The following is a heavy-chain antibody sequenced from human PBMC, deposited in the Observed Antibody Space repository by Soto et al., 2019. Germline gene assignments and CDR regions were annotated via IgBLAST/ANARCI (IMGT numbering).Heavy chain of an antibody. D-gene: IGHD6-13*01. Sequence: GPLRLSGAASGFSCSDFSMNWVRQAPGKGLEWISYIRSSTTVSYADSVKGRFTISRDSAKNSLFLQMNSLRDEDTAVYYRARDLSWAFAHWGQGALVTVSS. CDR1: GFSCSDFS. J-gene: IGHJ4*02. CDR3: ARDLSWAFAH. CDR2: IRSSTTV. V-gene: IGHV3-48*02.